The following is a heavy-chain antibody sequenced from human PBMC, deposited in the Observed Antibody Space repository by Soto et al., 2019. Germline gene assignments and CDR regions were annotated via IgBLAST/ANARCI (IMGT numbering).Heavy chain of an antibody. CDR2: IRSKVNDYAT. Sequence: GGSLRLSCAASGFTFSDSAIQWVRQASGKGLEWVGRIRSKVNDYATAFAASVKGRFTISRDDSKNTAYLQMNSLKTEDTAVYYCVRHVGETYFDYWGQGTLVTVSS. J-gene: IGHJ4*02. CDR1: GFTFSDSA. CDR3: VRHVGETYFDY. V-gene: IGHV3-73*01. D-gene: IGHD2-21*01.